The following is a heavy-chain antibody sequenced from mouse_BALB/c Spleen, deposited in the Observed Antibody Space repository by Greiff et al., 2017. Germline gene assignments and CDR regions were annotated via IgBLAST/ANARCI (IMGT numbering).Heavy chain of an antibody. CDR3: ARSTMITEAFAY. J-gene: IGHJ3*01. CDR2: ISYSGST. D-gene: IGHD2-4*01. V-gene: IGHV3-8*02. CDR1: GDSITSGY. Sequence: EVNVVESGPSLVKPSQTLSLTCSVTGDSITSGYWNWIRKFPGNKLEYMGYISYSGSTYYNPSLKSRISITRDTSKNQYYLQLNSVTTEDTATYYCARSTMITEAFAYWGQGTLVTVSA.